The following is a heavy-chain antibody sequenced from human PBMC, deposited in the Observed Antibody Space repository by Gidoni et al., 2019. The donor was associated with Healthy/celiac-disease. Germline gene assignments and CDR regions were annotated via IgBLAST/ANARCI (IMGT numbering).Heavy chain of an antibody. CDR2: SSSSSSYI. Sequence: EVQLVESGGGLVKPGGSLRLSCAASGFTFSSYSMNWVRQAPGKGLEWVSSSSSSSSYIDYADSVKGRFTISRDNAKNSLYLQMNSLRAEDTAVYYCARSGYSYGYIWDALGASGWFDPWGQGTLVTVSS. CDR3: ARSGYSYGYIWDALGASGWFDP. J-gene: IGHJ5*02. V-gene: IGHV3-21*01. D-gene: IGHD5-18*01. CDR1: GFTFSSYS.